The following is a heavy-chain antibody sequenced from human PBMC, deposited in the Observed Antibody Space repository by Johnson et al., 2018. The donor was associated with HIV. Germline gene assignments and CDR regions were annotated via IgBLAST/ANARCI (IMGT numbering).Heavy chain of an antibody. CDR2: ISSSAISF. CDR1: GFTFSDYY. D-gene: IGHD2/OR15-2a*01. V-gene: IGHV3-11*04. CDR3: ARRLSPDSFDI. Sequence: QVQLVESGGGLVQPGGSLRLSCAASGFTFSDYYMGWIRQAPGKGLDWVSSISSSAISFYYADSVKGRFTISRDNAKNSVYLQMNNLRAEDTAVYYCARRLSPDSFDIWGQGTMVTVSS. J-gene: IGHJ3*02.